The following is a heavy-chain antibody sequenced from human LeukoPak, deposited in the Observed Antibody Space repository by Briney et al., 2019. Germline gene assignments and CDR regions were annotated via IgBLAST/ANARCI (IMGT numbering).Heavy chain of an antibody. CDR3: ARDQSDYDILTGYYNWRFDY. D-gene: IGHD3-9*01. CDR1: VDFISRYY. V-gene: IGHV4-4*07. CDR2: ISNSWSS. Sequence: SVTLSLPCSVSVDFISRYYWSWIRQPAGKGLEWIGRISNSWSSNYDPSLMSRVTMSVDTSKNQFSLKLSSVTAADTAVYYCARDQSDYDILTGYYNWRFDYWGQGTLVTVSS. J-gene: IGHJ4*02.